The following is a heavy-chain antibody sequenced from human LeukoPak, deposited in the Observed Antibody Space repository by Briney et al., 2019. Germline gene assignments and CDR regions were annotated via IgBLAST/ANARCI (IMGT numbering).Heavy chain of an antibody. J-gene: IGHJ6*02. D-gene: IGHD3-22*01. Sequence: GASVKVSCKASGYTFTSYGISWVRHAPGQGLEWMGWISAYNGNTYYAQKLQGRVTMTTDTSTSTAYMELRSLRSDDTAVYYCARDGYDTSGSWWQVDVWGQGTTVTVSS. CDR3: ARDGYDTSGSWWQVDV. CDR1: GYTFTSYG. V-gene: IGHV1-18*01. CDR2: ISAYNGNT.